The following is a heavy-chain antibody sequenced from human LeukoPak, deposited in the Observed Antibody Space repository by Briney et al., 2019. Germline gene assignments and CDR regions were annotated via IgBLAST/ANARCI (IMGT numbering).Heavy chain of an antibody. CDR2: MNPNSGNT. V-gene: IGHV1-8*01. CDR1: GYTLTSYD. Sequence: ASVKVSCKASGYTLTSYDINWVRQATGQGLEWMGWMNPNSGNTGYAQKFQGRVTMTRNTSISTAYMELSSLRSEDTAVYYCARVVATRGRVFDYWGQGTLVTVSS. CDR3: ARVVATRGRVFDY. D-gene: IGHD5-12*01. J-gene: IGHJ4*02.